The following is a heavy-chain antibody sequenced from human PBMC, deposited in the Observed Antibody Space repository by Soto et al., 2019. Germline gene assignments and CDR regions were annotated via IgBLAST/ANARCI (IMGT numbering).Heavy chain of an antibody. CDR1: GFTFSSYA. CDR3: ARRGSGSYYDC. D-gene: IGHD1-26*01. J-gene: IGHJ4*02. CDR2: ISGSGDST. Sequence: EVQLLESGGGLVQPGGSLRLSCAASGFTFSSYAMRWVRQAPGKGLEWVSAISGSGDSTYYADFVKGRFTISRDNSKNTLYLQINSLRAEDTAIYYCARRGSGSYYDCWGQGTLVTVSS. V-gene: IGHV3-23*01.